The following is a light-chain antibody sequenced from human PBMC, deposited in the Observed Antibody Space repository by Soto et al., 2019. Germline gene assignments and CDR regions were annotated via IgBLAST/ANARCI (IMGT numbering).Light chain of an antibody. Sequence: QSALTQPRSVSGSPGQSVTISCTGTSSDVGGYNYVSWYQQYPGKAPKLMIYDVNKRPSGVPDRFSGSKSGSSASLAISGLRSEDEADYYCAAWDDSLRGWVFGGGTKLTVL. CDR2: DVN. CDR3: AAWDDSLRGWV. J-gene: IGLJ3*02. CDR1: SSDVGGYNY. V-gene: IGLV2-11*01.